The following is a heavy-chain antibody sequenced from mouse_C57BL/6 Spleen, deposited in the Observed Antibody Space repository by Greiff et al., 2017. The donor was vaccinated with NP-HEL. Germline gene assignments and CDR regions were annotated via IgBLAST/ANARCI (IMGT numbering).Heavy chain of an antibody. J-gene: IGHJ4*01. CDR3: ARAGDYVYAMDY. Sequence: QVQLQQSGAELVMPGASVKLSCKASGYTFTSYWMHWVKQRPGQGLEWIGEIDPSDSYTNYNQKFKGKSTLTVDKSSSTAYMQLSSLTSEDSAVYYCARAGDYVYAMDYWGQGTSVTVSS. CDR1: GYTFTSYW. CDR2: IDPSDSYT. D-gene: IGHD2-4*01. V-gene: IGHV1-69*01.